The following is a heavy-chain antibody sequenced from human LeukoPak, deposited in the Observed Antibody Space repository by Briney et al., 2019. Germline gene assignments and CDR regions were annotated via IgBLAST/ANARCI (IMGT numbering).Heavy chain of an antibody. V-gene: IGHV3-21*01. CDR2: ISSSSSYI. CDR3: ARTPRHVGARYYFDY. CDR1: GFTFSSYS. Sequence: PGGSLRLSCAASGFTFSSYSMNWVRQAPGKGLEWVSSISSSSSYIYYADSVKGRFTISRDNAKNSLYLQMNSLRAEDTAVYYCARTPRHVGARYYFDYWGQGTLVTVSS. D-gene: IGHD1-26*01. J-gene: IGHJ4*02.